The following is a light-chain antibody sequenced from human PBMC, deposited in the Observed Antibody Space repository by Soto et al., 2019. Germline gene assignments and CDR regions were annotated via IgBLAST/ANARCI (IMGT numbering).Light chain of an antibody. CDR3: QQYNNWPQT. Sequence: EIVMTQSPATLSVSPGGRATLSCRASQSISDTLAWYQQKPGQAPRLLIYGASTRAPGIPVRFSGSGSGTEFTLTITSLQSEDFAEYHCQQYNNWPQTFGQGTKVDIK. CDR1: QSISDT. CDR2: GAS. J-gene: IGKJ1*01. V-gene: IGKV3-15*01.